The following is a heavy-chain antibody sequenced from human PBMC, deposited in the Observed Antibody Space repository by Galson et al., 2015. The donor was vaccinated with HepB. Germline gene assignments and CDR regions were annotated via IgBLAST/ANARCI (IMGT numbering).Heavy chain of an antibody. J-gene: IGHJ6*02. CDR2: LDWDDDK. D-gene: IGHD3-10*01. CDR3: ARLYRFYYGSGSNFGMDV. Sequence: PALVKPTQTLTLTCTFSGFSLSTTGMCVTWIRQPPGKALEWLARLDWDDDKYYSTSLKTRLTISKDTSKNQVVLTMTNVDPVDTATYYCARLYRFYYGSGSNFGMDVWGQGTTVTVSS. V-gene: IGHV2-70*11. CDR1: GFSLSTTGMC.